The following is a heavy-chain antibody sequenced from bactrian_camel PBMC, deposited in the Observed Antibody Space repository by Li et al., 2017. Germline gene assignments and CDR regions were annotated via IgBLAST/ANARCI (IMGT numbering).Heavy chain of an antibody. J-gene: IGHJ4*01. D-gene: IGHD1*01. CDR1: GSIYGTLC. CDR2: ISPASGRR. V-gene: IGHV3S40*01. Sequence: DVQLVESGGGSVQAGGSLRLPCASSGSIYGTLCMGWVRQAPGKEREGVAAISPASGRRYYGDSVKGRFTVSKDNAKNTLYLQMNSLKPDDTGMYYCAAGGGGVAGECIAWEDDFAYWGQGTQVTVS. CDR3: AAGGGGVAGECIAWEDDFAY.